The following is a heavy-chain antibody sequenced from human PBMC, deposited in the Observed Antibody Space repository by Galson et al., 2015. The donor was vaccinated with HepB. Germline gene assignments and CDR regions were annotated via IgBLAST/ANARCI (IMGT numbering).Heavy chain of an antibody. CDR3: ARDAATGYSTYWYFDL. Sequence: SLRLSCAASGFTFSSYSMNWVRQAPGKQLEWISYIISSGSTIYYADSVKGRFTISRDNAKNSLYLQMDSLRDEDTAVYYCARDAATGYSTYWYFDLWGRGTLVTVSS. D-gene: IGHD3-9*01. CDR1: GFTFSSYS. J-gene: IGHJ2*01. CDR2: IISSGSTI. V-gene: IGHV3-48*02.